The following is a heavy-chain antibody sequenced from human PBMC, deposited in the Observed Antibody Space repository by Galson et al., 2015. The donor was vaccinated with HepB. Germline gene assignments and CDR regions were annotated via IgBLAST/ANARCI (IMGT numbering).Heavy chain of an antibody. D-gene: IGHD2-21*01. CDR1: GYNFANYW. V-gene: IGHV5-51*01. J-gene: IGHJ5*02. CDR3: ARCNGDYSSWFDP. Sequence: QSGAEVKKPGESLKIFCKGSGYNFANYWIGWVRQMPGKGLEWMGIVYPGDSDTRYSPSFQGQVTISVDTSISTAYLQWSSLKTSDTAMYYCARCNGDYSSWFDPWGQGTLVPVSS. CDR2: VYPGDSDT.